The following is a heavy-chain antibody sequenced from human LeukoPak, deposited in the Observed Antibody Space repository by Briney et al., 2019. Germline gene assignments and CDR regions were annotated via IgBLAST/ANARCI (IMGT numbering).Heavy chain of an antibody. Sequence: GGSLRLSCAASGFTFSSYAMSWVRQAPGKGLEWVSAISGSGGSTYYADSVKGRFTISRDNSENTLYLQMNSLRAEDTAVYYCAKDPGPYCSSTSCYGGYFDYWGQGTLVTVSS. CDR1: GFTFSSYA. V-gene: IGHV3-23*01. D-gene: IGHD2-2*01. J-gene: IGHJ4*02. CDR2: ISGSGGST. CDR3: AKDPGPYCSSTSCYGGYFDY.